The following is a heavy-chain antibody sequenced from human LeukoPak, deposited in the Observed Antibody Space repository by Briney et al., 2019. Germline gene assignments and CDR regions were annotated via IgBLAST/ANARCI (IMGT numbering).Heavy chain of an antibody. D-gene: IGHD3/OR15-3a*01. CDR1: GYSFTSYW. CDR3: ARLVSPGLVAYYDAFDI. V-gene: IGHV5-51*01. Sequence: GESLKISCKGSGYSFTSYWIGWVRQMPGKGLEWMGIIYPGDSDTRYSPSFQGQVTIPADKSISTAYLQWSSLKASDTAMYYCARLVSPGLVAYYDAFDIWGQGTMVTVSS. CDR2: IYPGDSDT. J-gene: IGHJ3*02.